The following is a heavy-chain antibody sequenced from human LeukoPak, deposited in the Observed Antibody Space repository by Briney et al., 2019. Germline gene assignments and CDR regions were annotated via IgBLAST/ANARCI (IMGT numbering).Heavy chain of an antibody. CDR2: ISGSGGTT. D-gene: IGHD2-2*01. CDR3: ARYCSSTTCYDKYYFYMDV. V-gene: IGHV3-23*01. J-gene: IGHJ6*03. CDR1: GFTFSSYA. Sequence: GGSLRLSCAASGFTFSSYAMSWVRHAPGKGLEWLSGISGSGGTTYYADSVKGRFTISRDNSKNTLYLQMNSLRAEDTAVYYCARYCSSTTCYDKYYFYMDVWGKGTTVTVSS.